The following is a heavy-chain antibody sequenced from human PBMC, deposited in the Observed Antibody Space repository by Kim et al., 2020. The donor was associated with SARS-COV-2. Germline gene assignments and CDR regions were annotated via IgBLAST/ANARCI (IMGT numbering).Heavy chain of an antibody. CDR2: ISAIDHST. V-gene: IGHV3-23*01. CDR1: GFTFSSYA. CDR3: ARDDGPEY. Sequence: GGSLRLSCTTSGFTFSSYAMSWVRQAPGKGLEWVSAISAIDHSTYDADSVKGRFTISRDNAKNTVYLQMNSLRADDTAVYYCARDDGPEYWGQGTLAIDS. D-gene: IGHD3-3*01. J-gene: IGHJ4*02.